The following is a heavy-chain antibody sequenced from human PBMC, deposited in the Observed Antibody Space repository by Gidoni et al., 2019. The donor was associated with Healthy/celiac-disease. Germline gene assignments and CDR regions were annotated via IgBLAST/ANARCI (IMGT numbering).Heavy chain of an antibody. V-gene: IGHV3-21*01. D-gene: IGHD5-18*01. CDR2: ISSSSSYI. CDR3: ARDLGGGYSYGYGGYDY. Sequence: EVQLVESGGGLVKPGGSLRLSCAASGFTSRSYSMNWVRQAPGKGLEWVSSISSSSSYIYYADSVKGRFTISRDNAKNSLYLQMNSLRAEDTAVYYCARDLGGGYSYGYGGYDYWGQGTLVTVSS. J-gene: IGHJ4*02. CDR1: GFTSRSYS.